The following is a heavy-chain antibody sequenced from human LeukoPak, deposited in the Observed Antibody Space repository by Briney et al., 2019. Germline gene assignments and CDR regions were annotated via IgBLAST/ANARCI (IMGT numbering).Heavy chain of an antibody. CDR1: GFPFSSYE. D-gene: IGHD6-19*01. Sequence: QPGGSLRLSCAASGFPFSSYEMNWVGQAPGKGLEWISHISSSGRTMYYADSVKGRFTISRDNARNSLYLQMNSLRAEDTAIYYCARMAAVAGIDYWGQGTLVTVSS. J-gene: IGHJ4*02. V-gene: IGHV3-48*03. CDR3: ARMAAVAGIDY. CDR2: ISSSGRTM.